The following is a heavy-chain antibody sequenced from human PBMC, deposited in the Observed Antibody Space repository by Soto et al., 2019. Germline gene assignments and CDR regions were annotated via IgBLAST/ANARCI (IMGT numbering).Heavy chain of an antibody. CDR1: GFTFSSYW. V-gene: IGHV3-7*01. CDR3: ARISNYDILTGYLGPAFDI. CDR2: IKQDGSEK. Sequence: GGSLRLSCAASGFTFSSYWMSWVRQAPGKGLEWVANIKQDGSEKYYVDSVKGRFTISRDNAKNSLYLQMNSLRAEDTAVYYCARISNYDILTGYLGPAFDIWGQGTMVTVSS. J-gene: IGHJ3*02. D-gene: IGHD3-9*01.